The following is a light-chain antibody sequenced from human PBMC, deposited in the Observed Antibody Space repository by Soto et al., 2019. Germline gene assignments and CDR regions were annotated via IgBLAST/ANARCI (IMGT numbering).Light chain of an antibody. CDR1: SSNIGSNT. V-gene: IGLV1-44*01. CDR2: NND. Sequence: QLVLTQPPSASATPGQRVTISCSGSSSNIGSNTANWYQQLPGTAPKLLIYNNDYRPSGVPDRFSGSKSGTSASLAISGLQSEDEADYYCAAWDDSLSGVVFGGGTKLTVL. J-gene: IGLJ2*01. CDR3: AAWDDSLSGVV.